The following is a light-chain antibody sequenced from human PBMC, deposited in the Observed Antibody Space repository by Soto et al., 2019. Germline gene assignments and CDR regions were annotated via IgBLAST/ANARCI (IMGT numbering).Light chain of an antibody. Sequence: QSVLTQPPSVSGAPGQRVTISCIGSSSNIGAGYDVHWYQQLPGTAPKLLIYGNSNRPSGVPDRFSGSKSGTSASLAITGLQAEDEADYYCQSYDSSLSGLVFGTGTKLTV. V-gene: IGLV1-40*01. CDR3: QSYDSSLSGLV. CDR2: GNS. CDR1: SSNIGAGYD. J-gene: IGLJ1*01.